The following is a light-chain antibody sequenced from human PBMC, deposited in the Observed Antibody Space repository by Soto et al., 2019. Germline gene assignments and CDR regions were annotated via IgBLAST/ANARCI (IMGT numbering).Light chain of an antibody. J-gene: IGLJ1*01. Sequence: QSVLTQPPSASGTPGQRVTISCSGSSSNIGSNTVNWYQQLPGTAPKLLIYTNSQRPSGVPDRFSGSRSGTSASLAISGLRSEDEADYYCAACDDSLNGEVFGAGTKVTVL. V-gene: IGLV1-44*01. CDR1: SSNIGSNT. CDR2: TNS. CDR3: AACDDSLNGEV.